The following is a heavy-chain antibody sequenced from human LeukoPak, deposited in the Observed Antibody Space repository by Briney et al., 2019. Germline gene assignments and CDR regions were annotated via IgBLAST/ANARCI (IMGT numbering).Heavy chain of an antibody. V-gene: IGHV3-30-3*01. D-gene: IGHD4-17*01. CDR3: ARVNDYGLDY. Sequence: GGSLRLSCAASGFTFSSYAMHWVRQAPGEGLEWVAVISYDGSNKYYADSVKGRFTISRDNSKNTLYLQMNSLRAEDTAVYYCARVNDYGLDYWGQGTLVTVSS. J-gene: IGHJ4*02. CDR2: ISYDGSNK. CDR1: GFTFSSYA.